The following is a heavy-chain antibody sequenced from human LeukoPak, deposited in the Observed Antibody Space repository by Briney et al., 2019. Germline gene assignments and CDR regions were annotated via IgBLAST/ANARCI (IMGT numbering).Heavy chain of an antibody. CDR3: ARVYSSGWYSDYYYYMDV. J-gene: IGHJ6*03. Sequence: GASVKVSCKASGYTFTGYYMHWVRQAPGQGLEWMGWINLNSGGTNYAQKSQGRVTMTRDTSISTAYMELSRLRSGDPAVYYCARVYSSGWYSDYYYYMDVWGKGTTVTVSS. CDR2: INLNSGGT. V-gene: IGHV1-2*02. D-gene: IGHD6-19*01. CDR1: GYTFTGYY.